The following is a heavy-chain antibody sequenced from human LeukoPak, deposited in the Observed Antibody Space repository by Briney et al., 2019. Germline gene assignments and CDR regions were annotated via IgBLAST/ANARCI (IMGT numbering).Heavy chain of an antibody. CDR2: IYYSGST. Sequence: PSETLSLTCTVSGGSISSSSYYWGWTRQPPGKGLEWIGSIYYSGSTYYNPSLKSRVTISVDTSKNQFSLKLSSVTAADTAVYYCARQEDDYVWGSYDYWGQGTLVTVSS. V-gene: IGHV4-39*01. CDR1: GGSISSSSYY. CDR3: ARQEDDYVWGSYDY. D-gene: IGHD3-16*01. J-gene: IGHJ4*02.